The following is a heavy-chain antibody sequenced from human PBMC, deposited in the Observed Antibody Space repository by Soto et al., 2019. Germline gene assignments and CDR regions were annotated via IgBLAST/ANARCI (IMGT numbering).Heavy chain of an antibody. J-gene: IGHJ4*02. V-gene: IGHV3-30*04. CDR2: ISYDGRKK. CDR1: GFTFSTYA. Sequence: QVQLVESGGGVVQPGRSLRLSCAASGFTFSTYAMHWVRQDPGKGLEWVAIISYDGRKKYYADSVKGRITISRDNSKKTLYLEMNSLRAEDTAVYYCAGDRVRYYDTSVYFYYWGQGTLVTVSS. CDR3: AGDRVRYYDTSVYFYY. D-gene: IGHD3-22*01.